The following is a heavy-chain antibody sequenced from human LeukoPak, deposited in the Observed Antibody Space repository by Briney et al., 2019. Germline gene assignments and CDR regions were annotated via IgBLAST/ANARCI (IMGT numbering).Heavy chain of an antibody. D-gene: IGHD3-10*01. CDR2: FSTSSGTI. V-gene: IGHV3-48*02. J-gene: IGHJ3*01. Sequence: GGSLRLSCAASGFTFSSFSMNWVRRAPGQGLEWVSYFSTSSGTISYADSVKGRFTISRDDAKNSLYLQMNSLRDEDTAVYYRARNYGSGASYFYLWGRGTMVTVSS. CDR1: GFTFSSFS. CDR3: ARNYGSGASYFYL.